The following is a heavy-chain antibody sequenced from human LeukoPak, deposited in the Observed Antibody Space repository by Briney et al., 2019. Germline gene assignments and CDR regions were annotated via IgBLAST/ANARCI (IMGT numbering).Heavy chain of an antibody. CDR2: IYYSGST. CDR1: GGSISSYY. Sequence: PSETLSLTCTVSGGSISSYYWSWIRQPPGKGLEWIGYIYYSGSTNYSPSLKSRVTISVDTSKKQFSLRLTSVTAADTAVYYCARRRVAGTFDSWGQGTLVTVSS. V-gene: IGHV4-59*08. CDR3: ARRRVAGTFDS. D-gene: IGHD6-19*01. J-gene: IGHJ4*02.